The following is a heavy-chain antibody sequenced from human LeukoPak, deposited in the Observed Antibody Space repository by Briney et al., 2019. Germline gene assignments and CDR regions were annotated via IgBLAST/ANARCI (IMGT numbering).Heavy chain of an antibody. CDR3: ARDSEGIYDY. J-gene: IGHJ4*02. CDR2: IYYSGST. Sequence: SESLSLTCTVSGGSISSSSYYWGWIRQPPGKGLEWIGSIYYSGSTYYNPSLKSRVTISVDTSKNQFSLKLSSVTAADTAVYYCARDSEGIYDYWGQGTLVTVSS. V-gene: IGHV4-39*07. CDR1: GGSISSSSYY. D-gene: IGHD3-3*01.